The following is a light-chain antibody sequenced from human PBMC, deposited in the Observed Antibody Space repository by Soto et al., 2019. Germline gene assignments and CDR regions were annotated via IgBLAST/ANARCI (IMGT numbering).Light chain of an antibody. CDR1: QSVNSN. CDR3: QQRRSWPLT. J-gene: IGKJ4*01. Sequence: EIEVTQSPATLSLSPAERATLSCRASQSVNSNLAWYQQKAGQAPRLLIYDASNRASGIPARFSGSGSGTDFTLTISSLEPEDFAVYYCQQRRSWPLTFGQGTKVETK. V-gene: IGKV3-11*01. CDR2: DAS.